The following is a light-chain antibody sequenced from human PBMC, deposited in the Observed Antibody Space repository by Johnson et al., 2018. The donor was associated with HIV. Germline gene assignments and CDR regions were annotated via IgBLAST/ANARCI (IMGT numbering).Light chain of an antibody. J-gene: IGLJ1*01. CDR3: GTWDASLSPAYG. Sequence: QSVLTQPPSVSAAPGQTVNISCSGNVSNIESYFVSWYQQLPGAAPTLLIYEDNKRPSGIPDRFSGSKSGATATLGITGLQTGDEADYYCGTWDASLSPAYGIGTGTTITV. V-gene: IGLV1-51*02. CDR1: VSNIESYF. CDR2: EDN.